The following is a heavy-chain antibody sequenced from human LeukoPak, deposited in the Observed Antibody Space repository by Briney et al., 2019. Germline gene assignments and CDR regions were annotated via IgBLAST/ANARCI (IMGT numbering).Heavy chain of an antibody. CDR1: GFTFEKFA. CDR2: ITSGADT. D-gene: IGHD1-1*01. J-gene: IGHJ3*01. CDR3: AKGDNFGRVADAFDS. Sequence: PGGSLRLSCAASGFTFEKFAMSWVRQAPGKGLQWVSTITSGADTYYADSVKGRFSISRDNSRNTVSVQMHSLRADDTAVYFCAKGDNFGRVADAFDSWGQGTMVTVSS. V-gene: IGHV3-23*01.